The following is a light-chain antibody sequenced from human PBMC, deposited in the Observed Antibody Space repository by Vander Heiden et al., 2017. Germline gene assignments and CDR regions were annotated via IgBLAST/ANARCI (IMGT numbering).Light chain of an antibody. CDR1: QSISSY. V-gene: IGKV1-39*01. CDR2: AAS. Sequence: DIQMTQSPSSLSASVGDRVTITCRASQSISSYLNWDHQKPGTAPKLLIYAASSLQSGVPSRFSGSGSGTDFTLTISSLQPEDFATYYCQQSYSTPLTFGGGTKVEIK. CDR3: QQSYSTPLT. J-gene: IGKJ4*01.